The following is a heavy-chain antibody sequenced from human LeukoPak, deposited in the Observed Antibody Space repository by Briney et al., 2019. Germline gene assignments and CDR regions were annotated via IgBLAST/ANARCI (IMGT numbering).Heavy chain of an antibody. V-gene: IGHV4-59*01. Sequence: PSETLSLTCTVSGGSISGYYWSWIRQPPGKGLEWIGYIYYSGSTNYNPSLKSRVTISVDTSKNQFSLKLSSVTAADTAVYYCARESTMVRGVIGFNWFDPWGQGTLVTVSS. J-gene: IGHJ5*02. D-gene: IGHD3-10*01. CDR3: ARESTMVRGVIGFNWFDP. CDR1: GGSISGYY. CDR2: IYYSGST.